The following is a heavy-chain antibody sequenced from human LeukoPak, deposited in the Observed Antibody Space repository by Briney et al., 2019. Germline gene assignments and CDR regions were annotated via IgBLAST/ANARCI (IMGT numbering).Heavy chain of an antibody. Sequence: GGSLRLSCAASGFTFSSYAMHWVRQAPGKGLEWVAVISYDGSNKYYADSVKGRFTISRDNSKNTLYLQMNSLRAEDTAVYYCATLTTMVRGVIIAIAEYFQHWGQGTLVTVSS. V-gene: IGHV3-30*04. CDR1: GFTFSSYA. J-gene: IGHJ1*01. D-gene: IGHD3-10*01. CDR2: ISYDGSNK. CDR3: ATLTTMVRGVIIAIAEYFQH.